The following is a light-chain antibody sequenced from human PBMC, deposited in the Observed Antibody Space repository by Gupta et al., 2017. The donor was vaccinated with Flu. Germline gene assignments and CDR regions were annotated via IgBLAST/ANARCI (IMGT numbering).Light chain of an antibody. J-gene: IGKJ4*01. Sequence: DIQMSQSPSSLSASVGDRVTITCRASLSISTYLNWYQQKAGKAPELLIYAAFRLQSGVPSRFSGSRSGTDFTLTISSLQPEDFATYYCQQSDSPALTFGGETKVEIK. CDR1: LSISTY. CDR2: AAF. V-gene: IGKV1-39*01. CDR3: QQSDSPALT.